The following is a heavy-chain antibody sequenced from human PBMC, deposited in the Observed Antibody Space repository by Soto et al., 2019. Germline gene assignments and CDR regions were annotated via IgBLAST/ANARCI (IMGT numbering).Heavy chain of an antibody. V-gene: IGHV1-18*01. CDR1: GYTFITYG. J-gene: IGHJ4*02. CDR2: ISGYNGNT. D-gene: IGHD4-17*01. Sequence: QVQLVQSGAEVKKPGASVKVTCKASGYTFITYGINWVRQAPGQGLEWMGWISGYNGNTKYAQKFQGRVTMTTDTSTRTSYMGLRSLRSDDTAVYYCAKGDYGGGADHWGQGTLVTVSS. CDR3: AKGDYGGGADH.